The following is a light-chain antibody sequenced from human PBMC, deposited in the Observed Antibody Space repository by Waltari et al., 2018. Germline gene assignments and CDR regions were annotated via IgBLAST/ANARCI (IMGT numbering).Light chain of an antibody. CDR3: QHYVRLPVT. CDR2: GAS. J-gene: IGKJ1*01. Sequence: EIVLTQSPGTLSLSLGERVTLSCRASQSVSRTLAWYQQKPGQAPRLLMYGASNRATGIPDRFSGSGSGTDFSLTIIRLEPEDFAVYYCQHYVRLPVTFGQGTKVEIK. V-gene: IGKV3-20*01. CDR1: QSVSRT.